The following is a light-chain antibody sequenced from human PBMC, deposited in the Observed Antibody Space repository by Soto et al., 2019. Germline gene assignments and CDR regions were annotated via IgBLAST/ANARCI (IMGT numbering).Light chain of an antibody. CDR2: ASS. Sequence: DIQMTQSPSSLSASVGGRVTITCRSSQNITTFLNWYQQKPGKAPNLLIYASSSLQAGVPSRFSGSGSGTDFTLTISSLQPEDFAPYFCHDSFRSPYTFGQGTKVESK. CDR1: QNITTF. CDR3: HDSFRSPYT. V-gene: IGKV1-39*01. J-gene: IGKJ2*01.